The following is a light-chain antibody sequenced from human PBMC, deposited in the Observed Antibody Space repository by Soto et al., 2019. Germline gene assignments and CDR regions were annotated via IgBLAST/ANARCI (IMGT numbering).Light chain of an antibody. V-gene: IGLV2-14*01. J-gene: IGLJ3*02. CDR1: SSDVGGYNY. Sequence: SVLTQPASVSGSPGQSITISCTGTSSDVGGYNYVSWYQHHPVKAPKLMIYEVSNRPSGVSDRFSGSRSGNTASLTISGLQAEDESDYYCISYTSSSTWVFGGGTQLTVL. CDR3: ISYTSSSTWV. CDR2: EVS.